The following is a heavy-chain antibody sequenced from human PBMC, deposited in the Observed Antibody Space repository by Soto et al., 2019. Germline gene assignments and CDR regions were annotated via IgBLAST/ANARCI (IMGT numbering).Heavy chain of an antibody. D-gene: IGHD3-10*01. CDR1: GDSISSSSYY. Sequence: QLQESGPGLVKPSETLSLTCTVSGDSISSSSYYWGWIRQPPGKGLEWIGSIYFGGSTYYKTSLKSRVPISVDTSKNQFSLKLSSVTAAETAVYYCVRDSFGDHNWFDPWGQGTLVTVSS. V-gene: IGHV4-39*02. CDR3: VRDSFGDHNWFDP. J-gene: IGHJ5*02. CDR2: IYFGGST.